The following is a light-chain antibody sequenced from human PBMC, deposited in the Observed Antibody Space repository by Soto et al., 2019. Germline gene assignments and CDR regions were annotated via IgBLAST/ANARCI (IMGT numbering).Light chain of an antibody. J-gene: IGLJ2*01. V-gene: IGLV4-69*01. CDR2: INSDGSH. Sequence: QLVLTQSPSASASLGASVKLTCTLSSGHSNFAIAWHQQQPEKGPRYLMKINSDGSHTKGDGIPDRFSGSSSGPERYLTISSLQSEDEADYYCQTWGTGIQVFGGGTKLTV. CDR3: QTWGTGIQV. CDR1: SGHSNFA.